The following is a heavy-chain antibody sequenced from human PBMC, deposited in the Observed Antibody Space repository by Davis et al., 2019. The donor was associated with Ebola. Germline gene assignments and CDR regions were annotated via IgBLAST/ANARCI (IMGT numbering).Heavy chain of an antibody. D-gene: IGHD3-3*01. V-gene: IGHV4-34*01. CDR2: INHSGST. CDR3: ATAPSTYDFWSGDLNAYYGMDV. Sequence: MPGGSLRLSCAVYGGSFSGYYWSWIRQPPGKGLEWIGEINHSGSTKYNPSLKSRVTISVDTSKNQFSLKLSSVTAADTAVYYCATAPSTYDFWSGDLNAYYGMDVWGQGTTVTVSS. J-gene: IGHJ6*02. CDR1: GGSFSGYY.